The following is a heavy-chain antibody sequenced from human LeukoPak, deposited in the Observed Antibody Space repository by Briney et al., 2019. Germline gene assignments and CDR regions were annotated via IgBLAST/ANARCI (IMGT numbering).Heavy chain of an antibody. CDR2: IYYSGST. CDR1: GGSISSGGYY. J-gene: IGHJ4*02. V-gene: IGHV4-31*03. Sequence: SQTLSLTCTVSGGSISSGGYYWSWIRQHPGKGLEWIGCIYYSGSTYYNPSLKSRVTISVDTSKNQFSLKLSSVTAADTAVYYCARDRNFEGILDYWGQGTLVTVSS. CDR3: ARDRNFEGILDY. D-gene: IGHD6-13*01.